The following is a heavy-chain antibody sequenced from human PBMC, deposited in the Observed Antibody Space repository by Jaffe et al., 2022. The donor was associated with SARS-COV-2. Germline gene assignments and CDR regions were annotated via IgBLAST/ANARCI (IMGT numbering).Heavy chain of an antibody. CDR1: GGTFSSYA. V-gene: IGHV1-69*01. CDR3: ARDRGWKSGDYVMWDAFDI. D-gene: IGHD4-17*01. J-gene: IGHJ3*02. CDR2: IVPIFGTG. Sequence: QVQLVQSGAEVKKPGSSVKVSCKASGGTFSSYAISWVRQAPGQGLEWMGGIVPIFGTGNNAQKFQGRLTITADESTSTAYMELSSLRSEDTAVYYCARDRGWKSGDYVMWDAFDIWGQGTRVTVSS.